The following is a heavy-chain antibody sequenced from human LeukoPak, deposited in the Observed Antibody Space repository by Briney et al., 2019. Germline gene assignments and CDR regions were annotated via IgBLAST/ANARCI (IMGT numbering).Heavy chain of an antibody. CDR3: ARGLTYYYDSSGYFPFDY. V-gene: IGHV4-59*01. J-gene: IGHJ4*02. Sequence: SETLSLTCTVSGGSISSYYWSWIRQPPGKGLEWIGYIYYSGSTNYNPSLKSRVTISVDTSKNQFSLKLSSVTAADTAVYYCARGLTYYYDSSGYFPFDYWGQGTLVTVSS. D-gene: IGHD3-22*01. CDR2: IYYSGST. CDR1: GGSISSYY.